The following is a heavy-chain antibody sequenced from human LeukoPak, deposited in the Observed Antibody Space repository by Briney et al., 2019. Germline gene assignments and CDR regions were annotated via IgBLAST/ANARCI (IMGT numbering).Heavy chain of an antibody. Sequence: PGGSLRLSCAASGFSVSSLYMSWVRQAPGKGLEWVSVIYHDERTDYAGSVRGRFTISRDNSKNTLYLQMNSLRVDDTAVYYCARARRVGYSNWDYWGQGTLVTVSS. D-gene: IGHD5-24*01. V-gene: IGHV3-53*01. CDR3: ARARRVGYSNWDY. CDR1: GFSVSSLY. CDR2: IYHDERT. J-gene: IGHJ4*02.